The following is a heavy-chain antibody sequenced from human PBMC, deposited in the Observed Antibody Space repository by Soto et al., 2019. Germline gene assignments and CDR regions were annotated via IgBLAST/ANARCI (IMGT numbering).Heavy chain of an antibody. D-gene: IGHD3-10*01. CDR2: IFANDET. Sequence: LTWSISGFSLSDVRLGVGWIRQPPGKALEWLAHIFANDETTYSTSLKTRLSISRDTSKSQVVLTMTNVDPEDTGTYYCARMRAYGPYFDLFDNWGQGALVTVSS. J-gene: IGHJ4*02. CDR1: GFSLSDVRLG. V-gene: IGHV2-26*03. CDR3: ARMRAYGPYFDLFDN.